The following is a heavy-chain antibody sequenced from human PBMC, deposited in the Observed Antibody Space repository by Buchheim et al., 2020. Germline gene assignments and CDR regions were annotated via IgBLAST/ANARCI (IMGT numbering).Heavy chain of an antibody. CDR2: IKQDGSEK. J-gene: IGHJ6*02. Sequence: EVQLVASGGGLVQPGGSLRLPCAASGFTFSSYWMSWVRQAPGKGLEWVANIKQDGSEKYYVDSVKGRFTISRDNAKNSLYLQMNSLRAEDTAVYYCARDLAVELVDGYYYYYGMDVWGQGTT. CDR3: ARDLAVELVDGYYYYYGMDV. D-gene: IGHD6-13*01. V-gene: IGHV3-7*01. CDR1: GFTFSSYW.